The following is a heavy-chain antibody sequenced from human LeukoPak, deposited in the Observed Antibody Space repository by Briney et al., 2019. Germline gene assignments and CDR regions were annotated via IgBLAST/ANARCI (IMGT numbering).Heavy chain of an antibody. CDR1: GFSLCTYL. J-gene: IGHJ4*02. V-gene: IGHV3-7*01. D-gene: IGHD3/OR15-3a*01. CDR2: INEAGGER. CDR3: VRLAWTGVAY. Sequence: GGSLSLSCVASGFSLCTYLINCVAEAPGEGVEGVASINEAGGERQSVASVKGRFAISKDDAPISAYPQMSSLRGEDRAVHYCVRLAWTGVAYWGQGTLVTVSS.